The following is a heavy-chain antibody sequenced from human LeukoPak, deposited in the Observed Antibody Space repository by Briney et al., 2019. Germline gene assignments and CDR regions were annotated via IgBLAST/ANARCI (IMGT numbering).Heavy chain of an antibody. CDR1: GFIFSRDS. CDR2: ISHDSGVR. Sequence: GGSLRLSCEASGFIFSRDSMNWVRQAPGKGLEWISYISHDSGVRYYADSVRGRFTISRDNAKNSLHLQMHSLRAEDTAVYYCVRDNPRCCGVVPANIDDYWGQGTWSPSPQ. CDR3: VRDNPRCCGVVPANIDDY. V-gene: IGHV3-48*01. J-gene: IGHJ4*02. D-gene: IGHD2-15*01.